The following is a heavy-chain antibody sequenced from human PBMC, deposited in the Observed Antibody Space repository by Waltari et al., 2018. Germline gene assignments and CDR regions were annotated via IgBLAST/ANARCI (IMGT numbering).Heavy chain of an antibody. D-gene: IGHD3-10*02. V-gene: IGHV3-30-3*01. CDR3: ARNVFRQEDTMFIVY. J-gene: IGHJ4*02. CDR2: ISYDGSNK. CDR1: GFTFSSYA. Sequence: QVQLVESGGGVVQPGRSLRLSCAASGFTFSSYAMHWVRQAPGKGLEWVAVISYDGSNKYYADSVKGRFTISRDDSKNTLYLQMNSLRAEDTAVYYCARNVFRQEDTMFIVYWGQGTLVTVSS.